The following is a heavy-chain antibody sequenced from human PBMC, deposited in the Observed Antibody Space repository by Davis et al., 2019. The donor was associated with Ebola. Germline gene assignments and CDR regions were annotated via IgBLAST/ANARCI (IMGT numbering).Heavy chain of an antibody. CDR2: IYYSGST. D-gene: IGHD3-16*01. J-gene: IGHJ5*02. CDR1: GGSISSYY. CDR3: ASPGGAPWDNWFDP. Sequence: PSETLSLTCTVSGGSISSYYWSWIRQPPGKGLEWIGYIYYSGSTNYNPSLKSRVTISVDTSKNQFSLKLSSVTAADTAVYYCASPGGAPWDNWFDPWGQGTLVTVSS. V-gene: IGHV4-59*08.